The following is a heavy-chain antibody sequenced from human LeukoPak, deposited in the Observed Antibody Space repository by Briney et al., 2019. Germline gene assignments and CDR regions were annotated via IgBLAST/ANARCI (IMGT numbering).Heavy chain of an antibody. CDR2: ISSGDST. D-gene: IGHD3-10*01. CDR3: AKRYYGSGSDSDY. J-gene: IGHJ4*02. Sequence: GGSLRLSCAASEFTFSSYAMSWVRQAPGKGLEWVSGISSGDSTYYADSVKGRFTISRDNSKNTLYLQMNSLRAEDTAVYYCAKRYYGSGSDSDYWGQGTLVTVSS. V-gene: IGHV3-23*01. CDR1: EFTFSSYA.